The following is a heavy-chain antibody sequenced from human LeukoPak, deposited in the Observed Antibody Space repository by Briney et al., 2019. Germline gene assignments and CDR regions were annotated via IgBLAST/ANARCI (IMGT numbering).Heavy chain of an antibody. D-gene: IGHD3-10*01. V-gene: IGHV1-46*01. CDR3: ARGRGVHTPYNWFDP. J-gene: IGHJ5*02. CDR2: INPSGGST. Sequence: ASVKVSCKASGYTFTSYYMHWMRQAPGQGLEWMGIINPSGGSTSYAQKFQGRVTMTRDTSTSTVYMELSSLRSEDTAVYYCARGRGVHTPYNWFDPWGQGTLVTVSS. CDR1: GYTFTSYY.